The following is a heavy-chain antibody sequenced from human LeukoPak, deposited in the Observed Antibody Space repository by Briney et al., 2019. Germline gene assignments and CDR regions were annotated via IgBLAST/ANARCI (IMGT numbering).Heavy chain of an antibody. CDR1: GYTFTDYY. Sequence: GASVKVSCKASGYTFTDYYIHWVRQAPGQGLEWMAWMNPNRGDTTYAQKFQGRVTMTRDTSISTAYMELSRLRFDGTAVYYCATNKEGKSLDYWGQGTLVTVSS. CDR3: ATNKEGKSLDY. CDR2: MNPNRGDT. V-gene: IGHV1-2*02. J-gene: IGHJ4*02.